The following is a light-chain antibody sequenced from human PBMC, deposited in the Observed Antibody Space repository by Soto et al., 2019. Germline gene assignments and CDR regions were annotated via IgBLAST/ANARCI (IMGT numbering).Light chain of an antibody. CDR1: SSDVSGYNY. Sequence: QSALTQPASVSGSPGQSITISCTGTSSDVSGYNYVSWFQHHPGKAPKLMIYEVSHRPSGVSNRFSGSKSGNTASLTISGLQDDEEADYHCSSYTSSTTPYVFGTGTKVTVL. J-gene: IGLJ1*01. CDR2: EVS. CDR3: SSYTSSTTPYV. V-gene: IGLV2-14*01.